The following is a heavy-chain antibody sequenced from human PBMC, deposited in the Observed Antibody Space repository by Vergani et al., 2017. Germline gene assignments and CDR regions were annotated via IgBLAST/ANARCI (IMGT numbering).Heavy chain of an antibody. CDR2: IRSKAYGQAT. CDR3: VRDQVTMLRGSDALDI. V-gene: IGHV3-49*03. J-gene: IGHJ3*02. CDR1: GFTFGYYA. D-gene: IGHD3-10*01. Sequence: EVQLVESGGDLVQPGRSLRLSCTASGFTFGYYAMDWFPQAPGQGREWVGGIRSKAYGQATIYAASVKVRFTISRDDSKSIAYLQMNNLQTEDTAMYYCVRDQVTMLRGSDALDIWGQGTMVTVSS.